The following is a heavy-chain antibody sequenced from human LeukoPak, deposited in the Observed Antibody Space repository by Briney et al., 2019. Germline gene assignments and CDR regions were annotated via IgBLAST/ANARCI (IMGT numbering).Heavy chain of an antibody. CDR1: GFTFSAFG. CDR3: ATASRSGYDS. J-gene: IGHJ4*02. V-gene: IGHV3-48*02. D-gene: IGHD3-22*01. CDR2: IGSGSSPI. Sequence: GESLRLSCVASGFTFSAFGMNWVRQAPGKGLEWVSYIGSGSSPIYYADSVKGRFTMSRDNAKNSLYLQMNSLRDEDAAVHYCATASRSGYDSWGQGTLVTVSS.